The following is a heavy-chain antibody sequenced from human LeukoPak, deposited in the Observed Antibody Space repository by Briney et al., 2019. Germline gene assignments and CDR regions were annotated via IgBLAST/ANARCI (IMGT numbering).Heavy chain of an antibody. D-gene: IGHD4-17*01. CDR3: ASDHDYGDSYYFDY. Sequence: SVKVSCKASGGTFSSYAISWVRQAPGQGLEWMGRIIPILGIANRAQKFQGRVTITADKSTSTAYMELSSLRSEDTAVYYCASDHDYGDSYYFDYWGQGTLVTVSS. CDR1: GGTFSSYA. CDR2: IIPILGIA. J-gene: IGHJ4*02. V-gene: IGHV1-69*04.